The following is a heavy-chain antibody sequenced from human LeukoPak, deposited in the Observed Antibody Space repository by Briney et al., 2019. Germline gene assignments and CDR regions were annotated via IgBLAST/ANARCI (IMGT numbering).Heavy chain of an antibody. J-gene: IGHJ4*02. Sequence: ASVKVSCKASGYSFTDYYMHWVRQAPGQGLEWMGWINPYSGDTNYEQKFQSRVTMTRDTSISTAYMELSSLRSDDTAVYYCVSGNYFDYWGQGTLVTVSS. CDR2: INPYSGDT. D-gene: IGHD2-15*01. CDR3: VSGNYFDY. V-gene: IGHV1-2*02. CDR1: GYSFTDYY.